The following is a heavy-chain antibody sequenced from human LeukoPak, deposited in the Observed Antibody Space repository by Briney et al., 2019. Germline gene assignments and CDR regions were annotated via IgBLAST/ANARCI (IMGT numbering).Heavy chain of an antibody. CDR3: ARESPSYCGGDCYLS. D-gene: IGHD2-21*01. CDR2: ISSSSSTI. CDR1: GFTFSSYS. J-gene: IGHJ4*02. Sequence: GGSLRLSCAASGFTFSSYSMNWVRQAPGKGLEWVSYISSSSSTIYYADSVEGRFTISRDNAKNSLYLQMNSLRAEDTAVYYCARESPSYCGGDCYLSWGQGTLVTVSS. V-gene: IGHV3-48*01.